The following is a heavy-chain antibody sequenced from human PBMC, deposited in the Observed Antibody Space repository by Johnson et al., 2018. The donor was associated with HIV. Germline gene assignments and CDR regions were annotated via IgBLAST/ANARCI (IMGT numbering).Heavy chain of an antibody. CDR1: GFTFSSYG. V-gene: IGHV3-33*01. D-gene: IGHD1-1*01. J-gene: IGHJ3*02. CDR2: IWYDGSNK. Sequence: QVQLVESGGGVVQPGRSLRLSCAASGFTFSSYGMHWVRQAPGKGLEWVAVIWYDGSNKYYADSVTGRFTISRDNSKNTLFLQMNSLRPEDTAVYYCATVGRTTATAQSAFHMWGQGTLVTVSS. CDR3: ATVGRTTATAQSAFHM.